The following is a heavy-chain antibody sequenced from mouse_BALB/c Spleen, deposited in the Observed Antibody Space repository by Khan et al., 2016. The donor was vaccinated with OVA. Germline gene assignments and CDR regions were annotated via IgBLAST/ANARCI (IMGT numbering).Heavy chain of an antibody. CDR1: GFNITDTY. D-gene: IGHD2-3*01. CDR2: IAPANGNT. CDR3: ARPSYDPRDFEV. J-gene: IGHJ1*01. Sequence: VRLLQSGAELVKPSPSVKLSCTASGFNITDTYLHWVKQRPEQGLEWIGRIAPANGNTQYDPKFQGKATITSDTSSDTSYLQLNSLTSEDTAAYYGARPSYDPRDFEVWGAGTTVTVSS. V-gene: IGHV14-3*02.